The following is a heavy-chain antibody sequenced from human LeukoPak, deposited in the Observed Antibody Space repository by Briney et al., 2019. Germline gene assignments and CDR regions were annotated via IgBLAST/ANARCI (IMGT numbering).Heavy chain of an antibody. Sequence: GGSLRLSCAASGFTFSSYGMHWVRQAPGKGLEWVAFIRYDGSNKYYADSVKGRFTISRDNSKNTLYLQMNSLRAEDTAVYYRAKDRHYGSGSYYTPDAFDIWGQGTMVTVSS. CDR3: AKDRHYGSGSYYTPDAFDI. J-gene: IGHJ3*02. CDR2: IRYDGSNK. V-gene: IGHV3-30*02. CDR1: GFTFSSYG. D-gene: IGHD3-10*01.